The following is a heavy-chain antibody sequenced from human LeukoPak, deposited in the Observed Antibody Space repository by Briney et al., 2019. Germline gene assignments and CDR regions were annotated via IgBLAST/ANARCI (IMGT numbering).Heavy chain of an antibody. J-gene: IGHJ4*02. V-gene: IGHV3-23*01. CDR3: AKEDAIIGFDY. D-gene: IGHD5-24*01. CDR1: GFTFSTWG. CDR2: SSRDGRS. Sequence: GGSLRLSCAASGFTFSTWGMSWVRQAPGKGPEWVSASSRDGRSFYTDSVKGRFTISRDNSRNTLYLQMNSLTAEDTAIYFCAKEDAIIGFDYWGQGTLVTVSS.